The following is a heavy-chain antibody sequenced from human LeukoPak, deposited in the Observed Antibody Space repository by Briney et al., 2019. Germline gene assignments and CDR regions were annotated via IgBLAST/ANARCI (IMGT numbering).Heavy chain of an antibody. D-gene: IGHD2-21*02. V-gene: IGHV3-23*01. CDR2: ISGSGGST. J-gene: IGHJ4*02. CDR1: GFTFSSYA. Sequence: PGGSLRLSCAASGFTFSSYAMSWVRQAPGKGLEWVSAISGSGGSTYYADSVKGRFTISRDNSKNTLYLQMNSLRAEDTAVYYCAKGPIVVVTDGYYFDYWGQGTLVTVSS. CDR3: AKGPIVVVTDGYYFDY.